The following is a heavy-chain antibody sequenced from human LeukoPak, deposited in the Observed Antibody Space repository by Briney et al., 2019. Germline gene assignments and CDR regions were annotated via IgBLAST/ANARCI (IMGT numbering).Heavy chain of an antibody. CDR3: ATQYYDFWSGYYWRTKSPKNDAFDI. CDR2: INQDGSER. CDR1: GFTFSFSSYW. Sequence: PGGSLRLSCAASGFTFSFSSYWMSWVRQAPGKGLEWVANINQDGSERYYVDSVKGRFTISRDNAKNSLYLRMNSLRAEDTAVYYCATQYYDFWSGYYWRTKSPKNDAFDIWGQGTMVTVSS. D-gene: IGHD3-3*01. V-gene: IGHV3-7*01. J-gene: IGHJ3*02.